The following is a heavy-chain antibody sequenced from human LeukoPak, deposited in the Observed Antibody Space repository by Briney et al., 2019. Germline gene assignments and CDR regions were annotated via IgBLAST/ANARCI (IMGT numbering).Heavy chain of an antibody. CDR3: ARQAGPADY. CDR1: GITFSSHG. Sequence: GSLRLSCAASGITFSSHGMHWVRQAPGKGLEWVAVISYDGSNKYYADSAKGRFTISRDNSKNTLYLQMNGLRAEDTAVYYCARQAGPADYWGQGTLVTVSS. D-gene: IGHD2-2*01. J-gene: IGHJ4*02. CDR2: ISYDGSNK. V-gene: IGHV3-30*03.